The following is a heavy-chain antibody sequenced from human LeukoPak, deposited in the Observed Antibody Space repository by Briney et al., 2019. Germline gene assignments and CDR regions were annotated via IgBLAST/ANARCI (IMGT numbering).Heavy chain of an antibody. D-gene: IGHD6-19*01. Sequence: PGGSLRLSCAASGFTFSTYAMSWFRQAPGKGLGWVSAITGDGGGTNYADSVKGRFTISRDNSKNTLFLQMNSLRAEDAALYYCGRQAYNSGWCDYWGQGTLVTVSS. CDR3: GRQAYNSGWCDY. J-gene: IGHJ4*02. CDR2: ITGDGGGT. V-gene: IGHV3-23*01. CDR1: GFTFSTYA.